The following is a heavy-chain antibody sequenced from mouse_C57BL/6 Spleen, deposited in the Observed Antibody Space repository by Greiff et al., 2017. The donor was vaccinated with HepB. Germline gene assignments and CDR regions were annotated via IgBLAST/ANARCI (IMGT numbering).Heavy chain of an antibody. D-gene: IGHD1-1*01. V-gene: IGHV1-4*01. CDR3: ARRGGSSHWYFDV. CDR1: GYTFTNYT. J-gene: IGHJ1*03. CDR2: INPSSGYT. Sequence: QVQLQQSGAELARPGASVKMSCKASGYTFTNYTMHWVKQRPGQGLEWIGYINPSSGYTKYNQKFKDKATLTADKSSSTAYMQLSSLTSEDSAVYYCARRGGSSHWYFDVWGTGTTVTVSS.